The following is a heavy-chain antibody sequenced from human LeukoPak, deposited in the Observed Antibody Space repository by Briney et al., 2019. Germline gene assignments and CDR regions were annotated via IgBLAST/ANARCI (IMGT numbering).Heavy chain of an antibody. CDR1: GFTFSSYG. Sequence: GGSLRLSCAASGFTFSSYGMHWVRQAPGKGLEWVAVISYDGSNKYYADSVKGRFTISRDNSKNTLYLQMNSLRAEDTAVYYCAKDRGDYYYSSGYSMDYWGQGTLVTVSS. CDR3: AKDRGDYYYSSGYSMDY. J-gene: IGHJ4*02. CDR2: ISYDGSNK. V-gene: IGHV3-30*18. D-gene: IGHD3-22*01.